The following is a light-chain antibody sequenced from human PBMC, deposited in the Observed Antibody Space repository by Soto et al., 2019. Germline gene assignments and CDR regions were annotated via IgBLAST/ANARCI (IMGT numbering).Light chain of an antibody. CDR3: QHYVTSLNT. CDR1: QRVTSNY. CDR2: GSS. Sequence: EIVLTQSPGTLSLSPGERATLSCGASQRVTSNYLAWYQQKPGQPPRLLIYGSSTRATGNPDRFTGSGSGTDFTLTISGLEPEDLAIYYCQHYVTSLNTFGQGTRLEIK. V-gene: IGKV3-20*01. J-gene: IGKJ1*01.